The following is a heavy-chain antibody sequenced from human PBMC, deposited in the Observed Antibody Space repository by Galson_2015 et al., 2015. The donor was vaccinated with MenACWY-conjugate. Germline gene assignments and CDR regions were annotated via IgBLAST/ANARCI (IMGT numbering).Heavy chain of an antibody. CDR1: AFSLRDNY. CDR3: VREFFAGGVRTLDV. J-gene: IGHJ6*02. Sequence: SLRLSCAASAFSLRDNYMSWVRQAPGKGLEWVSYSSTSGRYTDYADSVKGRFTVSRDNTKNSIFLQMDSLRAEDTAVYYCVREFFAGGVRTLDVWGQGTTVIVSS. CDR2: SSTSGRYT. D-gene: IGHD3-3*01. V-gene: IGHV3-11*05.